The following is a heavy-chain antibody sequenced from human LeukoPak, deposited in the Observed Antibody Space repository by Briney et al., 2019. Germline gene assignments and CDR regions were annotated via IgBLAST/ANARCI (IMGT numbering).Heavy chain of an antibody. D-gene: IGHD6-19*01. J-gene: IGHJ3*02. CDR1: GGSLTYYY. CDR3: ARADSSGWPTHRHDAFDI. V-gene: IGHV4-59*01. CDR2: IYYSGST. Sequence: SETLSLTCTVSGGSLTYYYWSWVRQPAGKGLEWIGYIYYSGSTNYNPSLKSRVTISVDTSKNQFSLKLSSVTAADTAVYYCARADSSGWPTHRHDAFDIWGQGTMVTVSS.